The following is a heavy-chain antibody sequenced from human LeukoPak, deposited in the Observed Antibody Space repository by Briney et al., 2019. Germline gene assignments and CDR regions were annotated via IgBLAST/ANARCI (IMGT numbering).Heavy chain of an antibody. Sequence: SETLSLTCTVSGGSISNTLYYWGWIRQSPGKGLEWIGSIYYSGTTYNNPSLKSRVTMSIDTSRNQFSLKLSSLSAADTAVYYCARDRWGRTHYFDYWGQGTLVTVSS. CDR1: GGSISNTLYY. CDR2: IYYSGTT. J-gene: IGHJ4*02. CDR3: ARDRWGRTHYFDY. V-gene: IGHV4-39*07. D-gene: IGHD1-14*01.